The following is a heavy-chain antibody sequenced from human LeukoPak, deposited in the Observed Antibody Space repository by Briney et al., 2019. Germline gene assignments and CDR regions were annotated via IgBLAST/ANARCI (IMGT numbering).Heavy chain of an antibody. CDR3: ARDVTSRGAPYYYYGMDV. D-gene: IGHD1-26*01. Sequence: SETLSLTCTVSGGSISSYYWSWIRQPPGKGLEWIGYIYYSGSTNYNPSLKSRVTISVDTSKNQFSLKLSSVTAADTAVYYCARDVTSRGAPYYYYGMDVWGQGTTVTVPS. CDR1: GGSISSYY. V-gene: IGHV4-59*12. CDR2: IYYSGST. J-gene: IGHJ6*02.